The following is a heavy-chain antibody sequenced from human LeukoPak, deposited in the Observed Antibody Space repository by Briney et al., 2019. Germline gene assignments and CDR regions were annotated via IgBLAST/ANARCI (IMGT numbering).Heavy chain of an antibody. CDR1: GGTISSGGYS. J-gene: IGHJ4*02. D-gene: IGHD6-13*01. Sequence: PSQTLSLTCAVSGGTISSGGYSWSWIRQPPGKGLGWIGYIDHSGSTYYNPSLKSRVTISVDTSKNQFSLKLSSVTAADTAVYYCARASSSWSYFDYWGQGTLVTVSS. CDR3: ARASSSWSYFDY. CDR2: IDHSGST. V-gene: IGHV4-30-2*01.